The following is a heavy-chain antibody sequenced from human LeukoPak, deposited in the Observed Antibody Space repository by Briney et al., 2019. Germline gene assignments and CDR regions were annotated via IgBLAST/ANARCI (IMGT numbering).Heavy chain of an antibody. D-gene: IGHD3-9*01. V-gene: IGHV1-2*02. CDR3: ARGAGYDILTGYYKEDAFDI. CDR2: INPNSGGT. J-gene: IGHJ3*02. Sequence: ASVKVSCKASGYTFTVYYMHWGRQAPGQGLEWMGWINPNSGGTNYTQKFQGRVTMTRDTSISTAYMELSRLRSDDTAVYYCARGAGYDILTGYYKEDAFDIWGQGTMVTVSS. CDR1: GYTFTVYY.